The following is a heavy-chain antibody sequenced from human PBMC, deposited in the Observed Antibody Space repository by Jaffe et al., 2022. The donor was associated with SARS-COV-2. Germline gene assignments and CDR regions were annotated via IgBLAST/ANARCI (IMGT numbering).Heavy chain of an antibody. J-gene: IGHJ5*02. CDR1: GFTFSTYW. Sequence: EEQLVESGGGLVQPGGSLRLSCAVSGFTFSTYWMSWVRQAPGKGLEWVANIKQDGSEKYYVDSVKGRFTISRDNAKSSLYLQMNSLGVEDTAVYYCARFLSGYTNWFDRWGQGTLVTVSS. V-gene: IGHV3-7*01. D-gene: IGHD3-22*01. CDR2: IKQDGSEK. CDR3: ARFLSGYTNWFDR.